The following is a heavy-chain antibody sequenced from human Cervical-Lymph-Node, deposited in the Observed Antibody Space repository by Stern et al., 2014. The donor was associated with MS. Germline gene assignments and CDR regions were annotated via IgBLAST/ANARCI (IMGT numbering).Heavy chain of an antibody. V-gene: IGHV5-51*01. D-gene: IGHD2-2*01. Sequence: VQLVQSGAEVKKPGESLKISCNGSGYSFTSYWIGWVRQMPGKGLEWLGIINPGDSDTRYSPSFQGQVTISADKSISTAYLQWSSLKASDTAMYYCARRHCSSRRCGWFDPWGQGTLVTVSS. CDR3: ARRHCSSRRCGWFDP. J-gene: IGHJ5*02. CDR2: INPGDSDT. CDR1: GYSFTSYW.